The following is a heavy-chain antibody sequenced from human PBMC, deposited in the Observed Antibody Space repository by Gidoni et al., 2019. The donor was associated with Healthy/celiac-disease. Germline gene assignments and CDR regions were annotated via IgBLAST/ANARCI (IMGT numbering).Heavy chain of an antibody. CDR1: GFTFADYA. CDR3: AKDIEGLVYYVDY. J-gene: IGHJ4*02. CDR2: IRWKSGSI. Sequence: EVQLVASGAGLVQPGRSLSLSCAASGFTFADYAMHWVRQAPGKGLEWVSGIRWKSGSIGYADSVKGRFTISRDNAKNSLYLQMNSLRAEDTALYYCAKDIEGLVYYVDYWGQGTLVTVSS. D-gene: IGHD3-16*01. V-gene: IGHV3-9*01.